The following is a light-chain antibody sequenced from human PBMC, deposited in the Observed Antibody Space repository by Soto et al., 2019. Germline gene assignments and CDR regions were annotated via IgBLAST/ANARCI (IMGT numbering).Light chain of an antibody. CDR3: QHRSDWPWT. J-gene: IGKJ1*01. CDR2: DAS. Sequence: EIVLTQSPATLSLSPGERATLSCRASQSVSSYLAWCQQKPGQAPRLLVYDASNRATGIPARFSGSGSGTDFTLTISSLEPEDCAVYYCQHRSDWPWTFGQGTKVEIK. V-gene: IGKV3-11*01. CDR1: QSVSSY.